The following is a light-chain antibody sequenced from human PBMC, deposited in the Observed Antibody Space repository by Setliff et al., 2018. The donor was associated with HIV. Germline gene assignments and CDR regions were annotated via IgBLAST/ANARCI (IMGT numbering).Light chain of an antibody. V-gene: IGLV2-14*01. J-gene: IGLJ1*01. CDR1: SSDVGNYNY. Sequence: QSALTQPASVSGSPGQSITISCTGISSDVGNYNYVSWYQEHPGKAPKLIIYDVSQRPSGVSSRFSGSKSGNTASLTISGLQAEDQADYYCCSYTSSLTDVFGTGTKVTVL. CDR2: DVS. CDR3: CSYTSSLTDV.